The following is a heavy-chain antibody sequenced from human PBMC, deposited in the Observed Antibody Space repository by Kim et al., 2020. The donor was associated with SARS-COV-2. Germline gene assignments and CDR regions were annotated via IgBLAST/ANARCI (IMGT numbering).Heavy chain of an antibody. V-gene: IGHV1-46*01. J-gene: IGHJ6*02. D-gene: IGHD3-3*01. CDR3: ARVVRKTYYDFWSGYSPDYYYYGMDV. Sequence: ASMKVSCKASGYTFTSYYMHWVRQAPGQGLEWMGIINPSGGSTSYAQKFQGRVTMTRDTSTSTVYMELSSLRSEDTAVYYCARVVRKTYYDFWSGYSPDYYYYGMDVWGQGTTVTVSS. CDR2: INPSGGST. CDR1: GYTFTSYY.